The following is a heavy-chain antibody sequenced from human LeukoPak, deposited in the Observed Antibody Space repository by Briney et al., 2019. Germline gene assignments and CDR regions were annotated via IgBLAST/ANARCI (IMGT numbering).Heavy chain of an antibody. CDR1: GFTFSSNS. CDR2: IRSSSSYI. CDR3: ARVGYYYDSSGYWFDY. Sequence: PGGSLRLSCAASGFTFSSNSMNWVRQAPGQGLEWVSSIRSSSSYIYYADSVKGRFTISRDNAKNSLYLQMNSLRAEDTAVYYCARVGYYYDSSGYWFDYWGQGTLVTVSS. V-gene: IGHV3-21*01. D-gene: IGHD3-22*01. J-gene: IGHJ4*02.